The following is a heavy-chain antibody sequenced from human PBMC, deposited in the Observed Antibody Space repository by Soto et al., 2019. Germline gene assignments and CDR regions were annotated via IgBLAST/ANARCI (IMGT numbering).Heavy chain of an antibody. CDR2: INAGNGNT. CDR1: GYTFTSYA. CDR3: ARGSGYYYWDDY. D-gene: IGHD3-22*01. V-gene: IGHV1-3*01. Sequence: ASLKVSCRASGYTFTSYAMHWVRQAPGQRLEWMGWINAGNGNTKYSQKFQGRVTITRDTSASTAYMELSSLRSEDTAVYYCARGSGYYYWDDYWAQGTLVTVSS. J-gene: IGHJ4*02.